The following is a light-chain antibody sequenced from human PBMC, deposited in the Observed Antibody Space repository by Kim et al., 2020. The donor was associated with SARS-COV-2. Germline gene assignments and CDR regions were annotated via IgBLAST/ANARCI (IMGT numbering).Light chain of an antibody. Sequence: SYELTQPPSASVAPGKTARITCGGNNIGSKSVHWYQQKPGQAPVLVIYYDSDRPSGIPERFSGSNSGNTATLTISRVEAEDETDYYCQVWDLSSGVFGTGTKVTVL. CDR3: QVWDLSSGV. V-gene: IGLV3-21*01. J-gene: IGLJ1*01. CDR1: NIGSKS. CDR2: YDS.